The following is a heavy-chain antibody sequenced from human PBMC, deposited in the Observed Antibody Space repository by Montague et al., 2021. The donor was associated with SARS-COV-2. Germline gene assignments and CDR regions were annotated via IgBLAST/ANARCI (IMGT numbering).Heavy chain of an antibody. D-gene: IGHD3-10*01. J-gene: IGHJ3*02. V-gene: IGHV4-61*02. Sequence: TLSLTCTVSGGSISSGSYYRSWIRQPAGKGLEWIGRIYTSGSTNYNPSLKSRVTISVDTPKNQFSLKLSSVTAADTAVYYCARDLAPYYGSGSYYNPIDAFDIWGQGTMVTVSS. CDR3: ARDLAPYYGSGSYYNPIDAFDI. CDR2: IYTSGST. CDR1: GGSISSGSYY.